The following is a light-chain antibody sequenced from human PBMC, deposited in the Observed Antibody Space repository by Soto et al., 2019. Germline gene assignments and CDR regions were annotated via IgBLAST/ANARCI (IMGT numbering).Light chain of an antibody. Sequence: DVVMTQSPLSLPVTPGEPASISCRSSQSLLHSDGYNYLDWFLQRQGQSPQVLVHLGSNRAPGVPDRVTGSGSGTDCTLKISREEAANVGVYYCIQALQAPLTFRGANKVETK. V-gene: IGKV2-28*01. CDR3: IQALQAPLT. CDR1: QSLLHSDGYNY. J-gene: IGKJ4*01. CDR2: LGS.